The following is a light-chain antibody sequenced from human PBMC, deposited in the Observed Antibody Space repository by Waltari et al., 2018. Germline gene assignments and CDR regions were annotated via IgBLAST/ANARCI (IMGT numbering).Light chain of an antibody. J-gene: IGKJ2*01. CDR2: KAS. CDR1: QNINNW. CDR3: QQYYTTPYT. Sequence: DIQMTQSPSTLAASVGDRITITCRVSQNINNWLAWYQQKPGKAPKLLIQKASTLESGVPSRFSGSGSGTDFTLTISSLQAEDVAVYYCQQYYTTPYTFGPGTKLEIK. V-gene: IGKV1-5*03.